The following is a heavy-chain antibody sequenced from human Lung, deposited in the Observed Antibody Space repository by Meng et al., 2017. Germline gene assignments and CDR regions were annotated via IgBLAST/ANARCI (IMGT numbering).Heavy chain of an antibody. V-gene: IGHV4-34*01. CDR1: GGPFSDYY. CDR2: INHSGST. D-gene: IGHD4-11*01. Sequence: QLQQLGRGRLRPSEPLSLACVVSGGPFSDYYWSWIRQPPGKGLEWIGEINHSGSTNYNPSLESRATISVDTSQNNLSLKLSSVTAADSAVYYCARGPTTMAHDLDYWGQGTLVTVSS. CDR3: ARGPTTMAHDLDY. J-gene: IGHJ4*02.